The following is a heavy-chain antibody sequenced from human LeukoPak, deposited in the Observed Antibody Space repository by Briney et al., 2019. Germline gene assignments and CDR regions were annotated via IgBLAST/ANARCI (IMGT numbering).Heavy chain of an antibody. D-gene: IGHD1-26*01. CDR3: AKNGGSYYRPFDY. CDR2: ISGSGGST. J-gene: IGHJ4*02. CDR1: GFTFSSYA. V-gene: IGHV3-23*01. Sequence: AGGSLRRSCAASGFTFSSYAMSWVRQAPGKGLEWVSAISGSGGSTYYADSVKGRFTISRDNSKNTLYLQMNSLRAEDTAVYYCAKNGGSYYRPFDYWGQGTLVTVSS.